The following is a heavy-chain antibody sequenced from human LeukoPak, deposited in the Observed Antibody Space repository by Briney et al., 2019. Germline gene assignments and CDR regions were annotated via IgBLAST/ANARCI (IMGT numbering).Heavy chain of an antibody. CDR3: ARPSRGQLVDAFDI. CDR2: IIPILGIA. CDR1: AGTFSIYA. Sequence: ASVKVSCKASAGTFSIYAISWVRQAPGQGLEWMGRIIPILGIANYAQKFQGRVTITADKSTSTAYMELSSLRSEDTAVYYCARPSRGQLVDAFDIWGQGTMVTASS. J-gene: IGHJ3*02. D-gene: IGHD6-6*01. V-gene: IGHV1-69*04.